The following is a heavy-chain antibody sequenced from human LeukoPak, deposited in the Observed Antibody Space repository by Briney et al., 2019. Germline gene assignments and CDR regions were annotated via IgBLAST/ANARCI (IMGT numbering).Heavy chain of an antibody. V-gene: IGHV4-59*02. Sequence: PSETLSLTCAVSDASVSNSHWNWIRQFPGKGLEWIGCLSYTGKTDYNPSLSSRVTISLGTSNNQVSLKLKSVTAADTAVYYCSEGYFEPFAHWGPGTLVTVSS. CDR1: DASVSNSH. CDR3: SEGYFEPFAH. D-gene: IGHD2/OR15-2a*01. CDR2: LSYTGKT. J-gene: IGHJ4*02.